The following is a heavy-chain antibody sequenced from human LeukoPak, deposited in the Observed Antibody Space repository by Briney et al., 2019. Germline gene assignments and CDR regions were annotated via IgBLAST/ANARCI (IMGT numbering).Heavy chain of an antibody. D-gene: IGHD2-15*01. CDR1: GFAFRGYT. CDR3: ARVGWMSCSGGSCYSGGRDFDY. V-gene: IGHV3-23*01. Sequence: GGSLRLSSAASGFAFRGYTMSWVRQAPGKGLECVSGISDGAGTPYYADSVKGRFTISRDNSKNTLYLQMNSLRAEDTAVYYCARVGWMSCSGGSCYSGGRDFDYWGQGTLVTVSS. CDR2: ISDGAGTP. J-gene: IGHJ4*02.